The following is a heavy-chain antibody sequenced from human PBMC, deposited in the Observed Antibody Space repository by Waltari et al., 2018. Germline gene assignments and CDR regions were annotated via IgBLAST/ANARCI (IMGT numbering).Heavy chain of an antibody. Sequence: EVHLVESGGGLIQPGGSLRLSCSVSEFSVSHSHMSWVRPAPGKGLEWVSSIYSVGSTYYADSVEGRFTVSRDASRNTLHLQMNSLRTEDTAVYYCARDNLGFCRGGSCYGFFDPWGQGTLVIVSS. J-gene: IGHJ5*02. CDR2: IYSVGST. CDR1: EFSVSHSH. D-gene: IGHD2-15*01. CDR3: ARDNLGFCRGGSCYGFFDP. V-gene: IGHV3-53*01.